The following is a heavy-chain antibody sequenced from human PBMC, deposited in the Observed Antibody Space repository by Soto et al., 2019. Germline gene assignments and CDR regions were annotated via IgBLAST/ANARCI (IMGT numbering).Heavy chain of an antibody. D-gene: IGHD3-10*01. CDR3: ARHPTKTIIRYYATHYFDS. J-gene: IGHJ4*02. V-gene: IGHV4-34*01. Sequence: SETLSLTCAVYGGSFSGYYWSWIRQPPGKGLEWIGEINHSGSTNYNPSLKGRVTISVDTSKNQFSLKLSSVTAADTAVYYCARHPTKTIIRYYATHYFDSWGQGTLVTVSS. CDR1: GGSFSGYY. CDR2: INHSGST.